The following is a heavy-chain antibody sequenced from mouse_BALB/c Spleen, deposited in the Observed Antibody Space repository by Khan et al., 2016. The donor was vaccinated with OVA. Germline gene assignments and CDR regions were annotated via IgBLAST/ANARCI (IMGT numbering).Heavy chain of an antibody. D-gene: IGHD2-1*01. CDR3: VKQNHGTLYAMDY. CDR2: IWGDGNT. CDR1: GFSLTTYG. Sequence: QVQLKESGPGLVAPSQSLSITCTVSGFSLTTYGVSWVRQPPGKGLEWLGVIWGDGNTNYHSALISSLSISKDNSKSQVFLKLNRRQSDNTATYFCVKQNHGTLYAMDYGGQGTSVTVSS. V-gene: IGHV2-3*01. J-gene: IGHJ4*01.